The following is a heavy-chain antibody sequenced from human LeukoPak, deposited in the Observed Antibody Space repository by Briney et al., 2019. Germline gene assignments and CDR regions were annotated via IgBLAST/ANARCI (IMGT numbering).Heavy chain of an antibody. Sequence: SETLSLTCTVSGGSISTDNCYWGWIRQPPGKGLEWIGSIYYNGNTYYNPSLKSRVTISVDTSKNQFSLKLSSVTAADTAVYYCARLYCSSTSCSLDYWGQGTLVTVSS. V-gene: IGHV4-39*07. CDR2: IYYNGNT. CDR3: ARLYCSSTSCSLDY. D-gene: IGHD2-2*01. J-gene: IGHJ4*02. CDR1: GGSISTDNCY.